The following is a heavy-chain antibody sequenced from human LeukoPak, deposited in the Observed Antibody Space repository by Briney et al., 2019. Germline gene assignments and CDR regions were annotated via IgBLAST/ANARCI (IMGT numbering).Heavy chain of an antibody. CDR1: GGSISSYY. Sequence: SETPSLTCTVSGGSISSYYWSWIRQPPGKGLERIGYIYYSGSTNYNPSLKSRVTISVDTSKNQFSLKLSSVTAADTAVYYCARENPMVRGAIDYWGQGTLVTVSS. J-gene: IGHJ4*02. CDR3: ARENPMVRGAIDY. CDR2: IYYSGST. V-gene: IGHV4-59*01. D-gene: IGHD3-10*01.